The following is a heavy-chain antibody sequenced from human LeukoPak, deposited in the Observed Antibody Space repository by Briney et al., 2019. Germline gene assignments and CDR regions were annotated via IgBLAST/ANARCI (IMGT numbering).Heavy chain of an antibody. Sequence: SETLSLTCAVYGGSFSGYYWSWIRQPPGKGLEWIGEINHSGSTNYNPSLKSRVTISVDTSKNQFSLKLSSVTAADTAVYYCATSGVRGVIIPSFDYRGQGTLVTVSS. V-gene: IGHV4-34*01. CDR3: ATSGVRGVIIPSFDY. CDR2: INHSGST. CDR1: GGSFSGYY. J-gene: IGHJ4*02. D-gene: IGHD3-10*01.